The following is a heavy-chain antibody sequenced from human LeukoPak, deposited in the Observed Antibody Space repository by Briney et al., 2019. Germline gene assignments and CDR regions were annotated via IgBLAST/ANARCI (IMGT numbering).Heavy chain of an antibody. D-gene: IGHD2-2*01. J-gene: IGHJ4*02. CDR1: GFTFTNYA. CDR2: INAGNGNT. V-gene: IGHV1-3*01. CDR3: ARGRWTSHQLTYYFDY. Sequence: ASVKVSCKAPGFTFTNYAIHWVRQAPGQRLEWMGWINAGNGNTKYSQKFQGRVTITRDTSASTAYMELSRLRSEDTAVYYCARGRWTSHQLTYYFDYWGQGTLVTVSS.